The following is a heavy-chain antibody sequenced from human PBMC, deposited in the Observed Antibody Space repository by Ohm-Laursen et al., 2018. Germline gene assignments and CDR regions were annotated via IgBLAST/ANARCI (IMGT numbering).Heavy chain of an antibody. Sequence: SLRLSCAASGFTFSSYSMNWVRQAPGKGLEWVSYISSGSSTIYYADSVKGRFTISRDNAKNSLFLQLNALRAEDTAVYYCAAGSGWLIDYWGQGTLVTVSS. CDR2: ISSGSSTI. D-gene: IGHD6-19*01. V-gene: IGHV3-48*04. J-gene: IGHJ4*02. CDR3: AAGSGWLIDY. CDR1: GFTFSSYS.